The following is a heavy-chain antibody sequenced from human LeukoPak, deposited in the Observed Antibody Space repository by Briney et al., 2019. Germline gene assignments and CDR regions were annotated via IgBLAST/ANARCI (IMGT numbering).Heavy chain of an antibody. J-gene: IGHJ5*02. Sequence: SVKVSCKASGYTFTGYYMHWVRQAPGQGLEWMGRIIPILGIANYAQKFQGRVTITADKSTSTAYMELSSLRSEDTAVYYCARDKGTYYDFWSGYYNWFDPWGQGTLVTVSS. CDR2: IIPILGIA. CDR1: GYTFTGYY. CDR3: ARDKGTYYDFWSGYYNWFDP. V-gene: IGHV1-69*04. D-gene: IGHD3-3*01.